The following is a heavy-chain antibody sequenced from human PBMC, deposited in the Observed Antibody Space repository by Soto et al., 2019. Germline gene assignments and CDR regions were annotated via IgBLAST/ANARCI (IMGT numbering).Heavy chain of an antibody. CDR3: ASFGWELFPL. Sequence: XSVKVSCKASGYTFTSYYMHWVRQAPGQGLERTPXINPTXGRTSYAQTLXXRVTMTRXXYTTKVYMELSSLRSEDTAVYYCASFGWELFPLWGQETLVTASS. CDR1: GYTFTSYY. J-gene: IGHJ4*02. V-gene: IGHV1-46*04. CDR2: INPTXGRT. D-gene: IGHD3-10*01.